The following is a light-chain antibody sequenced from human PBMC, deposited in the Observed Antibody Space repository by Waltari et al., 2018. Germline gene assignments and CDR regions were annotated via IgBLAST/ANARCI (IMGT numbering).Light chain of an antibody. V-gene: IGLV1-44*01. CDR2: SDY. J-gene: IGLJ2*01. CDR1: RSNIGDFA. Sequence: QPVLTQPPSASGTPGQRVTISCAGSRSNIGDFAVHWYQHLPQTAPKLHINSDYQLPSGVPDPFSVSKSVTSASLAISGLQSEDEADYYCATWDDSLNGVVFGGGTKLTVL. CDR3: ATWDDSLNGVV.